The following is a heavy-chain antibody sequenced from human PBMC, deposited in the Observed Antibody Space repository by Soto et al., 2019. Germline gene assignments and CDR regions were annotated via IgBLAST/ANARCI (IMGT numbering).Heavy chain of an antibody. CDR1: GGSISSGGYY. Sequence: QVQLQESGPGLVKPSQTLSLTCTVSGGSISSGGYYWTWIRQHPGKGLEWIGYNDYSGITYYNPSLKSRVTISLDTSKNRFSLKLSSVTAADTAVYYCARGSSIAGLYYGMDVWGQGTTVTVSS. CDR2: NDYSGIT. CDR3: ARGSSIAGLYYGMDV. V-gene: IGHV4-31*03. J-gene: IGHJ6*02. D-gene: IGHD6-6*01.